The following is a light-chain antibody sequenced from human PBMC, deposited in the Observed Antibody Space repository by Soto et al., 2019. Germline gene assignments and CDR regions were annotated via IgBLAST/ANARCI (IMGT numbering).Light chain of an antibody. CDR3: AAWDDSLNGWV. CDR1: SSNIGSSY. V-gene: IGLV1-44*01. CDR2: SNN. Sequence: QSVLTQPPSASGTPGPRVTISCSGSSSNIGSSYVYWYQQLPGTAPKLLIYSNNQRPSGVPDRFSGSKSGTSASLAISGLQSEDEADYHCAAWDDSLNGWVFGGGTKLTVL. J-gene: IGLJ3*02.